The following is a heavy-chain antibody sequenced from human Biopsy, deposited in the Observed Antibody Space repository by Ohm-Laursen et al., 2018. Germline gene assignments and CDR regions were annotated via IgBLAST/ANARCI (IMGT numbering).Heavy chain of an antibody. CDR3: ARIFLVGVTPGYGMDV. CDR2: ISSSGNFM. D-gene: IGHD1-26*01. V-gene: IGHV3-21*01. J-gene: IGHJ6*02. Sequence: SLRLSYAASGFTFSPYTMTWVRQAPGKGLEWVSSISSSGNFMYYTDSVKGRFTIPRDNAKNSLYLQMNSLRAEDTALYYCARIFLVGVTPGYGMDVWGQGTTVTVSS. CDR1: GFTFSPYT.